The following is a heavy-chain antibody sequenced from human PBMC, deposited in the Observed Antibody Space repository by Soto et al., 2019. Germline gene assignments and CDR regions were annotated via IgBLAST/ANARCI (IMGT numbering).Heavy chain of an antibody. CDR3: ATVGNSSGYYL. V-gene: IGHV3-21*01. CDR1: RFTFSSYS. J-gene: IGHJ4*02. CDR2: ISSSSNYI. D-gene: IGHD3-22*01. Sequence: EVQLVESGGGLVKPGGSLRLSCAASRFTFSSYSMNWVRQAPGKGLEWLSSISSSSNYIYYADSVKGRFTISRDNAKNSLYLQMNSLRAEDTAFYYCATVGNSSGYYLWGQGTLVTVSS.